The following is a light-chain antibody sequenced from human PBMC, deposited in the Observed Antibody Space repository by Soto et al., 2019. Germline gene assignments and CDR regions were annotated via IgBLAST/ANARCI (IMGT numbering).Light chain of an antibody. CDR1: QSVSSN. J-gene: IGKJ1*01. V-gene: IGKV3-15*01. Sequence: EIVMTQSPATLSVSPGERATLSCRASQSVSSNLAWYQQKRGQSPRLLIYGASTRATGIPARFSGSGSGTEFTLTISSLQSEDFAVYYCQQYNDSPTFGQGTKVDIK. CDR3: QQYNDSPT. CDR2: GAS.